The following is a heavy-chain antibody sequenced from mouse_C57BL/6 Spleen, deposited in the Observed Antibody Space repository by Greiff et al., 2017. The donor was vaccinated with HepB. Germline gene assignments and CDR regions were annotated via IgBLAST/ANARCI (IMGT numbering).Heavy chain of an antibody. Sequence: GGGLVQPKGSLKFSCAVLGFIFNTFAMHWVRQAPGKGLEWPARIRSKSSNYATYYVDSVKDRHTNSRDDSQSMHYLQMHNLKTADTAMYYCVREGIYYDDEGYYFDYWGQGTTLTVSS. D-gene: IGHD2-4*01. CDR1: GFIFNTFA. CDR3: VREGIYYDDEGYYFDY. J-gene: IGHJ2*01. CDR2: IRSKSSNYAT. V-gene: IGHV10-3*01.